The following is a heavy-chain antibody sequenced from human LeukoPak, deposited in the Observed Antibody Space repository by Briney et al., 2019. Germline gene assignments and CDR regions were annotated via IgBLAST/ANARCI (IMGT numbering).Heavy chain of an antibody. J-gene: IGHJ4*02. D-gene: IGHD4-11*01. Sequence: GGTLRLSCAASGITFSSYGMNWVRQAPGKGLEWVSSISSTGGTTYYADSVKGRFTISRDNSKNTLYLQMNSLRAEDTAVYYCAKDYSPPDYWGQGTLVTVSS. CDR3: AKDYSPPDY. V-gene: IGHV3-23*01. CDR2: ISSTGGTT. CDR1: GITFSSYG.